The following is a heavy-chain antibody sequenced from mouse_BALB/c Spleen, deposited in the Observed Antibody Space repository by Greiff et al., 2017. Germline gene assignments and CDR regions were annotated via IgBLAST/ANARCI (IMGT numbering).Heavy chain of an antibody. CDR3: AGETRGYFDY. V-gene: IGHV5-17*02. CDR2: ISSGSSTI. CDR1: GFTFSSFG. Sequence: EVKLMESGGGLVQPGGSRKLSCAASGFTFSSFGMHWVRQAPEKGLEWVAYISSGSSTIYYADTVKGRFTISRDNPKNTLFLQMTSLRSEDTAMYYCAGETRGYFDYWGEGTTLTVSS. J-gene: IGHJ2*01. D-gene: IGHD3-3*01.